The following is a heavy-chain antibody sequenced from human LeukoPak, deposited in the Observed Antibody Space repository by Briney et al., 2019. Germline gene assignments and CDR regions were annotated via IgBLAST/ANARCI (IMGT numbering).Heavy chain of an antibody. CDR1: SGSINSDGYY. V-gene: IGHV4-61*02. CDR2: VYSSGSA. CDR3: ARVYRKDVYNFDGFDI. Sequence: PSQTLSLTCTVSSGSINSDGYYWSWIRQPAGKGLEWIGRVYSSGSANYSPSPKSRVIILIATSKNQFSLRLSSVTAADTAVYYCARVYRKDVYNFDGFDIWGQGTMVTVSS. D-gene: IGHD5-24*01. J-gene: IGHJ3*02.